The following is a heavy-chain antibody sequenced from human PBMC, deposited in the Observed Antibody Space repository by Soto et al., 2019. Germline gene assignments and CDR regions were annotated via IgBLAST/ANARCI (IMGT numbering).Heavy chain of an antibody. Sequence: PGGSPRLSSADSGFTLNRYAMRWVRQAPVHVLEWVLSISCSGGSTYYSDSVKGRCTISRDNSKNTLYLQMNSLRAEDTAVYYCANEVLPRAYCSGGSCYSAAFDIWRQGTMVTV. CDR3: ANEVLPRAYCSGGSCYSAAFDI. J-gene: IGHJ3*02. CDR2: ISCSGGST. V-gene: IGHV3-23*01. CDR1: GFTLNRYA. D-gene: IGHD2-15*01.